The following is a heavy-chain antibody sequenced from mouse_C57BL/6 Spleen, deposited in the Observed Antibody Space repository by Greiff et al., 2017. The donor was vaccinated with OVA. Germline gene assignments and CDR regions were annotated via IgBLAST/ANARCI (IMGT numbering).Heavy chain of an antibody. CDR1: GYTFTSYW. V-gene: IGHV1-64*01. Sequence: VQLQQPGAELVKPGASVKLSCKASGYTFTSYWMHWVKQRPGQGLEWIGMIHPNSGSTNYNEKFKSKATLTVDKSSSTAYMQLSSLTSEDSAVYYCASYYYGSSPSFDYWGQGTTLTVSS. D-gene: IGHD1-1*01. CDR2: IHPNSGST. CDR3: ASYYYGSSPSFDY. J-gene: IGHJ2*01.